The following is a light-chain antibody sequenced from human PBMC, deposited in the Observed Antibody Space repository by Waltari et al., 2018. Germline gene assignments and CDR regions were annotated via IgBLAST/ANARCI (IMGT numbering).Light chain of an antibody. J-gene: IGLJ3*02. V-gene: IGLV2-23*01. Sequence: QSALTQPASVSGSPGQSITISCTGTSSDVGNYNLVSWYQQYPGKASKVMIYDDNRRPSGVSDRFSGSKSGNTVSLTISGVQAEDEADYYCCSYAGSYTWVFGGGTKLTVL. CDR1: SSDVGNYNL. CDR2: DDN. CDR3: CSYAGSYTWV.